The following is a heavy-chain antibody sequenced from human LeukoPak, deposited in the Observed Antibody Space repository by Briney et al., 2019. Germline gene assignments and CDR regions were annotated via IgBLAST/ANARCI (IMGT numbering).Heavy chain of an antibody. Sequence: ASVKVSCKASGGTFSSYAISWVRQAPGQGLEWMGIINPSGGSTSYAQKFQGRVTMTRDTSTSTVYMELSSLRSEDTAVYYCARGGEVDYWGQGTLVTVSS. V-gene: IGHV1-46*01. J-gene: IGHJ4*02. CDR1: GGTFSSYA. CDR2: INPSGGST. CDR3: ARGGEVDY. D-gene: IGHD3-10*01.